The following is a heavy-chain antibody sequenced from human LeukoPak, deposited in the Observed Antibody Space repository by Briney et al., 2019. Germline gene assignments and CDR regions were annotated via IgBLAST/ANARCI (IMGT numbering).Heavy chain of an antibody. CDR1: GFSLSTTGMR. CDR3: ARISYSKSFLDY. Sequence: SGPTLVNPTQTLTLTCSFSGFSLSTTGMRVSWIRQPPGKALEWLARIDWDGDKFYTTSLKTRLTISKDTSKNQVVLTMTNMDPVDTATYYCARISYSKSFLDYWGQGTLVTVSS. J-gene: IGHJ4*02. CDR2: IDWDGDK. D-gene: IGHD4-11*01. V-gene: IGHV2-70*04.